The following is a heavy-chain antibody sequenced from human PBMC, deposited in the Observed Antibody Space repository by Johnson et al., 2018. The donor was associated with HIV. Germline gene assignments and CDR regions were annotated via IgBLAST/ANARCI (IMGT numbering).Heavy chain of an antibody. CDR2: ISWNSGSI. V-gene: IGHV3-9*01. D-gene: IGHD7-27*01. J-gene: IGHJ3*02. CDR3: AKERSWAFDI. Sequence: LLVESGGGLVQPGRSVRLSCAASGFTFDDYAMHWVRQAPGKGLEWVSGISWNSGSIGYADSVKGRFTISRDNAKNSLYLQMNSLRAEDTAVYYCAKERSWAFDIWGQGTMVTVS. CDR1: GFTFDDYA.